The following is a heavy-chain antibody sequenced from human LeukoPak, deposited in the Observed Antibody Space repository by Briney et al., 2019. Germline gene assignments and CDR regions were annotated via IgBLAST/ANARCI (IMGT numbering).Heavy chain of an antibody. CDR3: AKSGIRGITMVRDAALDY. CDR2: ISYDGSNK. D-gene: IGHD3-10*01. Sequence: GGSLRLSCAASGFTFSSYGMHWVRQAPGKGLEWVAVISYDGSNKYYADSVKGRFTISRDNSKNTLYLQMNSLRAEDTAVYYCAKSGIRGITMVRDAALDYWGQGTLVTVSS. CDR1: GFTFSSYG. V-gene: IGHV3-30*18. J-gene: IGHJ4*02.